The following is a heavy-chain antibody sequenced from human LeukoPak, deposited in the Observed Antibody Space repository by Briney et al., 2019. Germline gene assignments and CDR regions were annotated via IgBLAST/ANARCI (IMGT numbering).Heavy chain of an antibody. CDR2: INWNGGST. D-gene: IGHD3-10*01. CDR3: AKLGGFGELRSYYFDY. CDR1: GFTFDDYG. J-gene: IGHJ4*02. V-gene: IGHV3-20*04. Sequence: GGSLRLSCAASGFTFDDYGMSWVRQAPGKGLEWVSGINWNGGSTGYADSVKGRFTISRDNAKNSLYLQMNSLRAEDTAVYYCAKLGGFGELRSYYFDYWGQGTLVTVSS.